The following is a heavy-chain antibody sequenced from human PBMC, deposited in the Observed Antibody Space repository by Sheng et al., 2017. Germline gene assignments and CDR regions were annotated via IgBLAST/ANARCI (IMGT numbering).Heavy chain of an antibody. J-gene: IGHJ5*02. CDR3: AREEGANWFDP. CDR1: GFTFSSYS. V-gene: IGHV3-21*01. CDR2: ISSSSSYI. Sequence: EVQLVESGGGLVKPGGSLRLSCAASGFTFSSYSMNWVRQAPGKGLEWVSSISSSSSYIYYADSVKGRFTISRDNAKNSLYLQMNSLRAEDTAVYYCAREEGANWFDPLGPGNPGHRLL.